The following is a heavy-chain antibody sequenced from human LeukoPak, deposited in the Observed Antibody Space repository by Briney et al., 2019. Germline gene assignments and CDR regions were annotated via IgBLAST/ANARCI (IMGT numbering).Heavy chain of an antibody. CDR2: IYHSGST. Sequence: SETLSLTCTVSGGSISSSSYYWGWIRQPPGKGLEWIGYIYHSGSTYYNPSLKSRVTISVDRSKNRFSLKLSSVTAADTAVYYCARSLTTVTTPPGCWGQGTLVTVSS. V-gene: IGHV4-39*07. D-gene: IGHD4-17*01. J-gene: IGHJ4*02. CDR3: ARSLTTVTTPPGC. CDR1: GGSISSSSYY.